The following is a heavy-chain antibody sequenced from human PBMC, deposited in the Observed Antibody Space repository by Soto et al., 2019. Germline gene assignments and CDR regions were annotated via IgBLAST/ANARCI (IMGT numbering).Heavy chain of an antibody. D-gene: IGHD2-2*01. CDR2: INPNSGGT. CDR1: GYTFTGYY. J-gene: IGHJ6*02. V-gene: IGHV1-2*02. CDR3: ARDLXVVVPVTGYYYYYGMDV. Sequence: ASVKVSCKASGYTFTGYYMHWVRQAPGQGLEWMGWINPNSGGTNYAQKFQGRVTMTRDTSISTAYMELSRLRSDDTAVYYCARDLXVVVPVTGYYYYYGMDVWGQGTTVTVSS.